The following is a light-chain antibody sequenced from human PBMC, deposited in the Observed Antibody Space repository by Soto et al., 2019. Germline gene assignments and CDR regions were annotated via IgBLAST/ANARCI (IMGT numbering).Light chain of an antibody. J-gene: IGLJ1*01. CDR3: NSYTSSSTSYV. CDR1: SSDVGGYNY. CDR2: DVT. V-gene: IGLV2-14*01. Sequence: QSALTRPASVSGSPGQSITISCTGTSSDVGGYNYVSWYQQHPGKAPKLMIYDVTNRPSGVSTRFSGSKSGNTDSLTISGYKADDEDDYYCNSYTSSSTSYVFGTGTKLTVL.